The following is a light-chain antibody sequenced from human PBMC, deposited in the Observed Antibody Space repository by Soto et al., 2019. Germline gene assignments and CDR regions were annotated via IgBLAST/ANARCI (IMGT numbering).Light chain of an antibody. J-gene: IGKJ5*01. CDR1: QSVSSY. CDR3: QQRSNWPPIT. V-gene: IGKV3-11*01. Sequence: EIVLTQSPATLSLSPGERATLSCRASQSVSSYLAWYQQKPGQAPRLLIYDASNRATGIPARFSGSGSGTVFTLTISSLKPEDIADYYCQQRSNWPPITFGQGTRLEIK. CDR2: DAS.